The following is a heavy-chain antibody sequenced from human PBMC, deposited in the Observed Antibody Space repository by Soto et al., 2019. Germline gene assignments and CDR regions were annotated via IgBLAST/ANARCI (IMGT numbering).Heavy chain of an antibody. J-gene: IGHJ4*01. CDR1: GGSIRNVY. Sequence: PLETLSLTCTVSGGSIRNVYWSWIRQAPGKGLEWIGFIFHSGNAKYNPSLKSRVTISVDTSKNQFSLSLDSVTAADTAVYFCARAHAPTLPFDSWGQGTLVTVSS. CDR3: ARAHAPTLPFDS. CDR2: IFHSGNA. V-gene: IGHV4-59*01. D-gene: IGHD2-15*01.